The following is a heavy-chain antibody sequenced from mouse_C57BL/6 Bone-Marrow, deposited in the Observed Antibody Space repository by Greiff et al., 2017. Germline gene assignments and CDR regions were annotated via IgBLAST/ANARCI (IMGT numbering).Heavy chain of an antibody. V-gene: IGHV1-18*01. CDR2: INPNNGGT. CDR1: GYTFTDYN. J-gene: IGHJ1*03. CDR3: ARSYGSSHWYFDV. Sequence: VHVKQSGPELVKPGASVKIPCKASGYTFTDYNMDWVKQSHGKSLEWIGDINPNNGGTIYNQKFKGKATLTVDKSSSTAYMELRSLTSEDTAVYYCARSYGSSHWYFDVWGTGTTVTVSS. D-gene: IGHD1-1*01.